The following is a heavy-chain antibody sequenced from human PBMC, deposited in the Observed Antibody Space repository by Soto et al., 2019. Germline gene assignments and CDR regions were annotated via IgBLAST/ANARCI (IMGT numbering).Heavy chain of an antibody. CDR3: ARGDDILTGYYTNYYMDV. D-gene: IGHD3-9*01. CDR2: IIPILGIA. Sequence: GASVKVSCKASGGTFSSYTISWVRQAPGQGLEWMGRIIPILGIANYAQKFQGRVTITGDKSMSTAYMELSSLRSEDTAVYYCARGDDILTGYYTNYYMDVWGKGTTVTVSS. J-gene: IGHJ6*03. V-gene: IGHV1-69*02. CDR1: GGTFSSYT.